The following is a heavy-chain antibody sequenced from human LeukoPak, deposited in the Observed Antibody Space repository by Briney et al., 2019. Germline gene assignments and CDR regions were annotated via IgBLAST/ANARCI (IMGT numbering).Heavy chain of an antibody. CDR3: ARSYGDYGMTFDY. J-gene: IGHJ4*02. V-gene: IGHV4-61*02. CDR1: GGSISSGSYY. D-gene: IGHD4-17*01. CDR2: IYTSGST. Sequence: SQILSLTCTVSGGSISSGSYYWSWIRQPAGKGLEWIGRIYTSGSTNYNPSLKSRVTISVDTSKNQFSPKLSSVTAADTAVYYCARSYGDYGMTFDYWGQGTLVTVSS.